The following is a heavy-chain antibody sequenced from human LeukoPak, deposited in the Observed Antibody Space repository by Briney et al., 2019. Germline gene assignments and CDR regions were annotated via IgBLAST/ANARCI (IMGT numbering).Heavy chain of an antibody. D-gene: IGHD3-3*01. CDR1: GGSFSDYQ. Sequence: SETLSLTCAVSGGSFSDYQWNWIRQSPGKGLEWLGEISHSGTTTYNPSLKSRVTISVDTSKNQFSLKLRSVTAADTAVYYCARGAHTIFANWFDPWGQGTLVTVSS. J-gene: IGHJ5*02. CDR3: ARGAHTIFANWFDP. CDR2: ISHSGTT. V-gene: IGHV4-34*01.